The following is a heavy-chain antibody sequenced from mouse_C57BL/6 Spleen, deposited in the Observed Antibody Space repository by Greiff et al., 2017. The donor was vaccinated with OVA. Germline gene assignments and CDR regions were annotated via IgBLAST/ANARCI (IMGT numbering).Heavy chain of an antibody. Sequence: EVKVEESGGGLVKPGGSLKLSCAASGFTFSSYAMSWVRQTPEKRLEWVATISDGGSYTYYPDNVKGRFTISRDNAKNNLYLQMSHLKSEDTAMYYCARVPLYGSSSAWFAYWGQGTLVTVSA. D-gene: IGHD1-1*01. CDR3: ARVPLYGSSSAWFAY. J-gene: IGHJ3*01. CDR2: ISDGGSYT. CDR1: GFTFSSYA. V-gene: IGHV5-4*03.